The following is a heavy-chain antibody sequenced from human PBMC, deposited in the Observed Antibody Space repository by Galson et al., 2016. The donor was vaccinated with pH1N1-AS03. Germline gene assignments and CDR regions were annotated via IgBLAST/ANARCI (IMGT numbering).Heavy chain of an antibody. Sequence: PALVKPTQTLTLTCTFSGFSLTTNEMRVGWIRQPPGKALEWLALIYWADDKRYNSALKSRLTFTQDTSKNQVVLIMTKMDSVDTPTYYCANGSSGWYLDYWGQGTLVTVSS. V-gene: IGHV2-5*08. CDR1: GFSLTTNEMR. J-gene: IGHJ4*02. CDR3: ANGSSGWYLDY. D-gene: IGHD6-19*01. CDR2: IYWADDK.